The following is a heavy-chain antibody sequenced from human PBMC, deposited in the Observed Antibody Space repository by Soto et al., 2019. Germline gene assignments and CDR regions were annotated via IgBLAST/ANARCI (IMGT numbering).Heavy chain of an antibody. V-gene: IGHV1-69*01. CDR3: ARGTYCGSNCFFAREY. J-gene: IGHJ4*02. CDR1: GDTSTTYV. D-gene: IGHD2-21*01. CDR2: INPMSRTA. Sequence: VQLVQSGAEVKKPGSSVKVSCKASGDTSTTYVTSWVRQAPGQGPELIGGINPMSRTAKYSEKYNGRVTITADEATRTAYLDLTSLRFEDTAVYFCARGTYCGSNCFFAREYWGQGTLVTVSS.